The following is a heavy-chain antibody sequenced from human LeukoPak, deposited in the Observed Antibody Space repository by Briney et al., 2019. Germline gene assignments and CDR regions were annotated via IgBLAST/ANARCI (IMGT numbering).Heavy chain of an antibody. J-gene: IGHJ6*03. CDR1: GDSISSFY. D-gene: IGHD5-18*01. V-gene: IGHV4-59*01. Sequence: KASETLSLTCTVSGDSISSFYWSWIRQPPGKGLEWIGCIYYSGSTNYNPSLKSRVTISVDTSKNQFSLKLSSVTAADTAVYYCARTTEGGYTYGYFYYYYMDVWGKGTTVTISS. CDR2: IYYSGST. CDR3: ARTTEGGYTYGYFYYYYMDV.